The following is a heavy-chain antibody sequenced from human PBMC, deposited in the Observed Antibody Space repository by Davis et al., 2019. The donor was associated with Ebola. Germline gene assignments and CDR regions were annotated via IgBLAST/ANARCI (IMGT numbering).Heavy chain of an antibody. CDR2: INSDGSST. D-gene: IGHD1-1*01. J-gene: IGHJ4*02. CDR1: GFTFNSFA. Sequence: GESLKISCVASGFTFNSFAMAWVRQAPGKGLVWVSRINSDGSSTSYADSVKGRFTISRDNAKNTLYLQMNSLRAEDTAVYYCARGFLDYWGQGTLVTVSS. CDR3: ARGFLDY. V-gene: IGHV3-74*01.